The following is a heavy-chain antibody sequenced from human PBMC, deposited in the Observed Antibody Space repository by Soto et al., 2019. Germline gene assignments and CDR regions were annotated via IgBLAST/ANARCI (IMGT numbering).Heavy chain of an antibody. CDR1: GFTFSHYV. CDR3: AKVRASYLSASYFYYGLDV. J-gene: IGHJ6*02. V-gene: IGHV3-23*01. Sequence: EVELLESGGGLVRPGGSLRLSCAASGFTFSHYVLSWVRQAPGRGLEWVSSISGSGSSVYLADSVRGRFTMSRDLSRNTVSLHMNSLRAEDTAIYYCAKVRASYLSASYFYYGLDVWGQGTTVTVSS. D-gene: IGHD2-21*01. CDR2: ISGSGSSV.